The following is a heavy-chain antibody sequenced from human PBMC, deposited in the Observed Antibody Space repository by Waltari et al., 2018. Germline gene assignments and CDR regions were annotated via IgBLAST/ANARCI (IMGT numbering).Heavy chain of an antibody. Sequence: EVQLLESGGGLVQPGGYLRLSCAASGLTCGSYAMSWVTQAPGKGLEWVSVIYSGGNTYYADSVKGRFTISRDKSKNTLYLQMNSLRADDTAIYYCAKALQGVVSFFDYWGQGTLVTVSS. CDR2: IYSGGNT. J-gene: IGHJ4*02. D-gene: IGHD2-15*01. CDR1: GLTCGSYA. CDR3: AKALQGVVSFFDY. V-gene: IGHV3-23*03.